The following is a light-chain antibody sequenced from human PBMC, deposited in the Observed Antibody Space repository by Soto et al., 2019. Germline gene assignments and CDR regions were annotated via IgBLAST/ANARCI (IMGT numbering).Light chain of an antibody. V-gene: IGKV1-39*01. CDR3: QQSYRSRT. CDR2: AAS. Sequence: DIQVTQSPSSLSASVGDRVTITCRASQNIATYLNWYQQKPWKAPNLLIYAASTLQSGVPSRFSGSGSGTDFTLTISTLQPEDFATYYCQQSYRSRTFGQGTRVEI. CDR1: QNIATY. J-gene: IGKJ1*01.